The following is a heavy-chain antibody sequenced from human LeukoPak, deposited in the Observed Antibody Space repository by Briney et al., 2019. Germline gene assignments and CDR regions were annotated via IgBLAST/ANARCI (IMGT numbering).Heavy chain of an antibody. J-gene: IGHJ4*02. Sequence: ASVKDSCKTSGYTFTSYAIHWVRQAPGQRIEWMGWINAGTGNGKNSPDFQGRITITRDTSASTAYMELTSLRSDDTAMYYCARSGELYFHLDYWGQGSLVSVSS. CDR3: ARSGELYFHLDY. CDR1: GYTFTSYA. D-gene: IGHD3-10*01. V-gene: IGHV1-3*01. CDR2: INAGTGNG.